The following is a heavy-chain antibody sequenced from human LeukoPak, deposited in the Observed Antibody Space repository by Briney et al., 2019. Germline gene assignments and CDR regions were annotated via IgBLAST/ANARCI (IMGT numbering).Heavy chain of an antibody. Sequence: SETLSLTCAVYGGSFGAHYWSWIRQSPGKGLEWIGEVSHSGITNYSPPLKSRVTISADASKNQSSLRLNSVTAADTAVYYCAREASGSPDYFDYWSQGTLVTVSS. CDR2: VSHSGIT. V-gene: IGHV4-34*01. D-gene: IGHD1-26*01. J-gene: IGHJ4*02. CDR1: GGSFGAHY. CDR3: AREASGSPDYFDY.